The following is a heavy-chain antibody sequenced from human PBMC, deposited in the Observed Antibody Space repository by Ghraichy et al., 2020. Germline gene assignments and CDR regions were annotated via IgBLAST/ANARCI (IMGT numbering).Heavy chain of an antibody. CDR1: GGSISSSNW. V-gene: IGHV4-4*02. J-gene: IGHJ6*02. CDR2: IYHSGST. Sequence: SETLSLTCAVSGGSISSSNWWSWVRQPPGKGLEWIGEIYHSGSTNYNPSLKSRVTISVDKSKNQFSLKLSSVTAADTAVYYCARDIWWELPGHYGMDVWGQGTTVTVSS. CDR3: ARDIWWELPGHYGMDV. D-gene: IGHD1-26*01.